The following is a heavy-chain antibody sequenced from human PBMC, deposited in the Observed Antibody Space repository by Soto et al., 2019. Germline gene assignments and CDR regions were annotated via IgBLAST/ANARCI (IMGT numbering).Heavy chain of an antibody. Sequence: PSETLSLTCVVSHYVITSGYYWGWIRQPPGKGLEWIGAVDHSGSTYYDPSLQGRVTISIDTSKNQFSLRLTSVTAADTAPYYFARSFHTYSGRPLWGQGPLVTVSS. CDR2: VDHSGST. J-gene: IGHJ4*02. CDR1: HYVITSGYY. D-gene: IGHD5-12*01. CDR3: ARSFHTYSGRPL. V-gene: IGHV4-38-2*01.